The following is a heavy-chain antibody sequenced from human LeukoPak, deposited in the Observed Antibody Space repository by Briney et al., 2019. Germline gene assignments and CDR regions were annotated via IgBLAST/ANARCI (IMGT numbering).Heavy chain of an antibody. D-gene: IGHD3-10*01. CDR2: IYTSGST. CDR1: GGSISSGSYY. CDR3: ASVRVRGVIITGAIYY. Sequence: SETLSLTCTVSGGSISSGSYYWSSIRQPAGKRLEWIGRIYTSGSTNYNPSLKSRVTISVDTSKNQFSLKLSSVTDADTAENYCASVRVRGVIITGAIYYWGQGTLVTVSS. J-gene: IGHJ4*02. V-gene: IGHV4-61*02.